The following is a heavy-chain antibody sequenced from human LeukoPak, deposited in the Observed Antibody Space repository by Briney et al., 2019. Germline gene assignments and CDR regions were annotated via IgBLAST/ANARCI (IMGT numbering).Heavy chain of an antibody. CDR1: GFTFSSYD. J-gene: IGHJ4*02. V-gene: IGHV3-30*18. CDR2: LSADGSHK. D-gene: IGHD6-13*01. Sequence: GRSLRLSCAASGFTFSSYDMHWVRQAPGKGLERVAVLSADGSHKQFADAVKDRFAISRDNSKETLYLQMNGLRSEDTAIYYCAKGGVSDRGSWYGDYFDYWGQETLVTVSS. CDR3: AKGGVSDRGSWYGDYFDY.